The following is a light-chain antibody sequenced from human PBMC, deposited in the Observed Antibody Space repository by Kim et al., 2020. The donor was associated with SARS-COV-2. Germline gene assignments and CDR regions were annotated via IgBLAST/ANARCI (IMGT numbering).Light chain of an antibody. V-gene: IGKV1-12*01. J-gene: IGKJ4*01. CDR3: QQSYSFPLT. Sequence: DIQMTQSPSFVSASVGDRVTITCRASQTINIWLAWYQQKAGKVPKLLIYAASTLQSGVPSRFSGSRSGTDFTLTISSLQPEDSATCYCQQSYSFPLTFGGGTKVDIK. CDR2: AAS. CDR1: QTINIW.